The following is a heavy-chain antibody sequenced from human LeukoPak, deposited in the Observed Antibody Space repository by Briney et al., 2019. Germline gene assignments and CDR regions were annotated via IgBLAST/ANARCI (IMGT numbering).Heavy chain of an antibody. D-gene: IGHD3-10*01. V-gene: IGHV4-34*01. J-gene: IGHJ3*02. CDR2: INHSGST. CDR1: GGSFSGYY. CDR3: AKQRRPAYYYGSGSAFDI. Sequence: SETLSLTCAVYGGSFSGYYWSWIRQPPGKGLEWLGEINHSGSTNYNPSLKSRVTISVDTSRNQLSLKLSSVTAADTAVYYCAKQRRPAYYYGSGSAFDIWRQGTMVTVSS.